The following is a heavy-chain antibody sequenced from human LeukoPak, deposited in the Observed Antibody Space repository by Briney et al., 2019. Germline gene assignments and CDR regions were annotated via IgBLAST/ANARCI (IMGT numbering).Heavy chain of an antibody. J-gene: IGHJ5*02. V-gene: IGHV4-59*01. D-gene: IGHD3-10*01. CDR1: GGSISGFY. CDR2: ISHSGST. CDR3: ARAGTYIGPFDP. Sequence: SETLSLTCNVPGGSISGFYWTWIRQPPGKGLEWIGYISHSGSTYYNPSLKSRVTISLDTSKSQFSLMLRSVTAADMAVYYCARAGTYIGPFDPWGQGTLVTVSS.